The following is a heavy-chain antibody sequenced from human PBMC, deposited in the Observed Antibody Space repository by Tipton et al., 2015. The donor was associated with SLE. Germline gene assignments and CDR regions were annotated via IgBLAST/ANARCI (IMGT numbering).Heavy chain of an antibody. Sequence: TLSLTCTVSGGSISSGDYYWSWSRQPPGKGLEWIGYIYYIGSTYYNPSLKSRVTISVDTSRNQFSLKLSSVTAADTAVYYCARDPMYYDGTEGDYWGQGTLVTVSS. V-gene: IGHV4-30-4*01. CDR1: GGSISSGDYY. D-gene: IGHD3-22*01. CDR2: IYYIGST. CDR3: ARDPMYYDGTEGDY. J-gene: IGHJ4*02.